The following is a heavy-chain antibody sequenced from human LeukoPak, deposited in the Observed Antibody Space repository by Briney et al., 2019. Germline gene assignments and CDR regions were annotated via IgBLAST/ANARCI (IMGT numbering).Heavy chain of an antibody. CDR3: ARDQSGWELIDY. Sequence: GGSLRLSCAASGFTFSSYWMHWVRQAPGKGLVWVSRINSDGSSTSYADSVKGRLAISRDNAKNTLYLQMKSLRAEDTAVYYCARDQSGWELIDYWGQGTLVTVSS. CDR1: GFTFSSYW. CDR2: INSDGSST. J-gene: IGHJ4*02. D-gene: IGHD6-19*01. V-gene: IGHV3-74*01.